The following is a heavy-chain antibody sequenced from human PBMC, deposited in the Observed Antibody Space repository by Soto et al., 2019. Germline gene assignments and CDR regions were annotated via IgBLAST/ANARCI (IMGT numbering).Heavy chain of an antibody. CDR3: ASLDAIAVADDFYD. CDR1: GYTFTSYG. V-gene: IGHV1-18*01. D-gene: IGHD6-19*01. Sequence: ASVKVSCKASGYTFTSYGISWVRQAPGQGLEWMGWISAYNGNTNYAQKLQGRVTMTTDTSTSTAYMELRSLRSDDTAVYYCASLDAIAVADDFYDWGQGTLVTVSS. CDR2: ISAYNGNT. J-gene: IGHJ4*02.